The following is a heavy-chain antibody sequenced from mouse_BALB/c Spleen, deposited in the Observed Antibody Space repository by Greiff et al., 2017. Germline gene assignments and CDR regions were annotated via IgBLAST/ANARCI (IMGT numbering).Heavy chain of an antibody. CDR1: GFTFTDYY. J-gene: IGHJ4*01. CDR3: ARDTVGMDY. CDR2: IRNKANGYTT. Sequence: EVKLVESGGGLVQPGGSLRLSCATSGFTFTDYYMSWVRQPPGKALEWLGFIRNKANGYTTEYSASVKGRFTISRDNSQSILYLQMNTLRAEDSATYYCARDTVGMDYWGQGTSVTVSS. D-gene: IGHD1-1*01. V-gene: IGHV7-3*02.